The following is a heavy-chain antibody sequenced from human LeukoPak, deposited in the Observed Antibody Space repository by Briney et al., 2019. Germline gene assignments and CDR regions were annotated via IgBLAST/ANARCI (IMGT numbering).Heavy chain of an antibody. CDR3: ARDPTTYHYDFWSGPFDY. V-gene: IGHV1-24*01. D-gene: IGHD3-3*01. J-gene: IGHJ4*02. CDR1: GYTLTELS. CDR2: FDPENGET. Sequence: ASVKVSCKVSGYTLTELSMHWVRQAPGKGLEWMGGFDPENGETIYAQKFQGRVTMTEDTSTDTAYMELSSLSSEDTAVYYCARDPTTYHYDFWSGPFDYWGQGTLVTVSS.